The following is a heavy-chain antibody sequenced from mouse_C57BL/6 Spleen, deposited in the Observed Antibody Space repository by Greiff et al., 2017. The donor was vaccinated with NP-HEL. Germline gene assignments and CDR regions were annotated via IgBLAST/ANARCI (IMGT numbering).Heavy chain of an antibody. CDR2: FHPYNDDT. J-gene: IGHJ3*01. D-gene: IGHD2-1*01. Sequence: VQLQESGAELVKPGASVKMSCKASGYTFTTYPIEWMKQNHGKSLEWIGNFHPYNDDTKYNEKFKGKATLTVEKSSSTVYLELSRLTSDDSAVYYCARGNYGNYSPFAYWGQGTLVTVSA. V-gene: IGHV1-47*01. CDR1: GYTFTTYP. CDR3: ARGNYGNYSPFAY.